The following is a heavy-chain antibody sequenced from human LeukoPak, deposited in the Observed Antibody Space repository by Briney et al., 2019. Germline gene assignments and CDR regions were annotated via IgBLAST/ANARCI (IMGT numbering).Heavy chain of an antibody. CDR1: GFTFDYSA. CDR2: IGFSSGNV. V-gene: IGHV3-9*01. D-gene: IGHD3-10*01. J-gene: IGHJ4*02. Sequence: GTSLRLSCVASGFTFDYSAFHWVRQAPGKGLEWVSGIGFSSGNVDYADSVRGRFTISRDNTKNSLYLQMDNLRTEDTAFYYCAKDNGNGWLGEFAFEYWGQGILVTVSS. CDR3: AKDNGNGWLGEFAFEY.